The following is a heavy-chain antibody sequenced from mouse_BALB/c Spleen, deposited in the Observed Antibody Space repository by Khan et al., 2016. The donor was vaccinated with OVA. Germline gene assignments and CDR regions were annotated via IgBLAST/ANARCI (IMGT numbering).Heavy chain of an antibody. D-gene: IGHD1-1*01. CDR2: ITYSGNI. J-gene: IGHJ4*01. Sequence: EVQLQESGPSLVKPSQTLSLTCSVTGDSITSGFWNWIRKFPGNKFEYLGYITYSGNIYYNPSPKIRISITRENTKRQYYLQWNSVTTEDTATYYCARSYGSWAMDYWGQGTSVTVSS. CDR1: GDSITSGF. V-gene: IGHV3-8*02. CDR3: ARSYGSWAMDY.